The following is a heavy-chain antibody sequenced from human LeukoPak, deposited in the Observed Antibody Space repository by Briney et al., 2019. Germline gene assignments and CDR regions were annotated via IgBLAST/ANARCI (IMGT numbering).Heavy chain of an antibody. CDR2: ISPIGSRT. CDR3: AKASTVLKPIDS. Sequence: PGGSLRLSCAASGFTFSTYAMNWVRQAPGKGLEWVSAISPIGSRTYYADSVKGRFTISRDNSKHTLYLQMNSLRAGDTAIYYCAKASTVLKPIDSWGQGTLVTVSS. J-gene: IGHJ4*02. V-gene: IGHV3-23*01. CDR1: GFTFSTYA. D-gene: IGHD1-14*01.